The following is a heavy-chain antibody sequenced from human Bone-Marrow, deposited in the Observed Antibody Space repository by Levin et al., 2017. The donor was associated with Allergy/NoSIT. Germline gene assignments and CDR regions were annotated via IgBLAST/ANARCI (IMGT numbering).Heavy chain of an antibody. CDR3: TRVVPSYASGWYGTLDI. Sequence: SETLSLTCTVSGGSISSGSYYWTWTRQPAGKGLEWIGRISTTGSTNYNPSLKSRVTISGDTSKNQFSLKLSSVTAADTAVYYCTRVVPSYASGWYGTLDIWGQGRMVAVSS. CDR1: GGSISSGSYY. D-gene: IGHD6-19*01. CDR2: ISTTGST. J-gene: IGHJ3*02. V-gene: IGHV4-61*02.